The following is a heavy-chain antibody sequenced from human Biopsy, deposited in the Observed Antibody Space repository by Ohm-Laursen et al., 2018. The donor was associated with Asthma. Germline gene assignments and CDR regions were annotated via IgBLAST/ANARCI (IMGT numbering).Heavy chain of an antibody. J-gene: IGHJ6*02. Sequence: SETLSLTCTVSGGSVSTGSYYWSWIRQPPGKGLEWLGYIYYTGSDNYNPSLKSRVTISVDTSKNQFSLRLNSVTAADTAVYYCARGLNYHGSGRAPIGMDVWGQGTTVTVSS. V-gene: IGHV4-61*01. D-gene: IGHD3-10*01. CDR1: GGSVSTGSYY. CDR3: ARGLNYHGSGRAPIGMDV. CDR2: IYYTGSD.